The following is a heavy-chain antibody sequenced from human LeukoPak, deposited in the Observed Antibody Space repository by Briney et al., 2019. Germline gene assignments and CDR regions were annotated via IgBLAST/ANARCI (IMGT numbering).Heavy chain of an antibody. CDR2: IYDSGTT. Sequence: PSETLFLTCTVSGDSTSSSTYYWDWIRQAPGKGLEWIGNIYDSGTTHYNPSLKSRVTISGDTSKNQFSLKLNSVTAADTAIYYCATHRRSGSGGSENAFEIWGQGTMVTVSS. V-gene: IGHV4-39*01. CDR1: GDSTSSSTYY. D-gene: IGHD6-25*01. J-gene: IGHJ3*02. CDR3: ATHRRSGSGGSENAFEI.